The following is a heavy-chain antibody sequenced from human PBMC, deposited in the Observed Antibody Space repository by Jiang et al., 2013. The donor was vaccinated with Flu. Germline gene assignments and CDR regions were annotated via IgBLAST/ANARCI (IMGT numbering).Heavy chain of an antibody. D-gene: IGHD3-16*02. CDR3: ARDPRAPDYVWGSYHDY. CDR2: IKQDGSEK. J-gene: IGHJ4*02. V-gene: IGHV3-7*01. Sequence: QLVEVWGRLGPAWGVPETLLCSLWIHLSSYWMSWVRQAPGKGLEWVANIKQDGSEKYYVDSVKGRFTISRDNAKNSLYLQMNSLRAEDTAVYYCARDPRAPDYVWGSYHDYWGQGTLVTVSS. CDR1: IHLSSYW.